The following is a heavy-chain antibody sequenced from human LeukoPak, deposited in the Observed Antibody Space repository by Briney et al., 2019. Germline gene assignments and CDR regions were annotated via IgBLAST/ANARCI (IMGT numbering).Heavy chain of an antibody. CDR3: GGEFSRSPASLDV. D-gene: IGHD3-16*01. CDR2: INSDGSST. Sequence: GGSLRLSCAASGFTFISYWMHWVRQAPGKGLVWVSRINSDGSSTNYADSVKGRFTISRDNAKNSLYLQMNSLREEDTAVYYCGGEFSRSPASLDVWGQGASVTVSS. V-gene: IGHV3-74*01. J-gene: IGHJ6*02. CDR1: GFTFISYW.